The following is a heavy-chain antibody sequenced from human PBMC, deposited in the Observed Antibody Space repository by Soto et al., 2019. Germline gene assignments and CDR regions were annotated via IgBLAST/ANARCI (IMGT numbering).Heavy chain of an antibody. CDR1: GFTFSSYG. V-gene: IGHV3-30*18. Sequence: GGSLRLSCAASGFTFSSYGMHWVRQAPGKGLEWVAVISYDGSNKYYADSVKGRFTISRDNSKNTLYLQMNSLRAEDTAVYYCAKDLAPYGSGSYGDDGMDVWGQGTTVTVSS. CDR3: AKDLAPYGSGSYGDDGMDV. J-gene: IGHJ6*02. D-gene: IGHD3-10*01. CDR2: ISYDGSNK.